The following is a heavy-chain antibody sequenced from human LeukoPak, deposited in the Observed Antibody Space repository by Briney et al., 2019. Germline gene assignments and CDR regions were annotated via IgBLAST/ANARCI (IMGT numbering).Heavy chain of an antibody. Sequence: GESLKISCKGSGYSFITHWIGWVRQMPGKGLEWMGIIYPGDSEIRYSPTFQGQVTISVDKSISTAYLQWSSLKASDTAMYYCTRALALRNWFDTWGQGTLVTVSS. CDR1: GYSFITHW. J-gene: IGHJ5*02. V-gene: IGHV5-51*01. CDR2: IYPGDSEI. D-gene: IGHD3-16*01. CDR3: TRALALRNWFDT.